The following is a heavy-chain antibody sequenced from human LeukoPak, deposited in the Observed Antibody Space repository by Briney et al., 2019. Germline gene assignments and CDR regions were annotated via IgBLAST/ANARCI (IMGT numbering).Heavy chain of an antibody. CDR3: AREQGYSGFDN. CDR2: IYTAGST. D-gene: IGHD5-12*01. Sequence: SETLSLTCIVSGGSISNYYWSWIRQPAGKGLEWIGRIYTAGSTDYNPSLKSRVIMSVDTSRNQYSLKLTSVTAADTALYYCAREQGYSGFDNWGQRTLVTVSS. CDR1: GGSISNYY. V-gene: IGHV4-4*07. J-gene: IGHJ4*02.